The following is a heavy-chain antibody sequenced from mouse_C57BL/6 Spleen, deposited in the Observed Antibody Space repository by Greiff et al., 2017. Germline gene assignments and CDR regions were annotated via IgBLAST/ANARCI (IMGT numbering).Heavy chain of an antibody. Sequence: VQLQQSGAELVRPGASVTLSCKASGYTFTDYEMHWVKQTPVHGLKWIGAIDPETGGTAYNQKFKGKAILTADKPSSTAYMELRSLTSEDSDVYYCTREGDYYGSSPFAYWGQGTLVTVSA. D-gene: IGHD1-1*01. V-gene: IGHV1-15*01. CDR2: IDPETGGT. CDR3: TREGDYYGSSPFAY. CDR1: GYTFTDYE. J-gene: IGHJ3*01.